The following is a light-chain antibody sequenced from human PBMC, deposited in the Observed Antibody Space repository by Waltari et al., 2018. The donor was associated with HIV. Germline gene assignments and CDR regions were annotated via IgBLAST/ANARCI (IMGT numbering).Light chain of an antibody. J-gene: IGKJ4*01. CDR1: QSVSNNY. Sequence: EIVLTQSPGTLSLSPGERATLSCRASQSVSNNYLAWYQQKPGQAPRLLIYGASSRATGSPDRFSGSGSGTDFTLTISRLEPEDFAVYYCQQYGTSHLTFGGGTNVDMK. CDR2: GAS. CDR3: QQYGTSHLT. V-gene: IGKV3-20*01.